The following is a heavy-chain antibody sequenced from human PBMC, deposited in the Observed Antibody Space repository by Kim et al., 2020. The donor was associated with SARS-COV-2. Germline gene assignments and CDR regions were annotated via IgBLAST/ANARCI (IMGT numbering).Heavy chain of an antibody. J-gene: IGHJ5*02. D-gene: IGHD3-10*01. Sequence: GGSLRLSCAASGFTFSSYSMNWVRQAPGKGLEWVSSISSSSSYIYYADSVKGRFTISRDNAKNSLYLQMNSLRAEDTAVYYCARDSNVLLWFGPNWFDPWGQGTLVTVSS. V-gene: IGHV3-21*01. CDR3: ARDSNVLLWFGPNWFDP. CDR2: ISSSSSYI. CDR1: GFTFSSYS.